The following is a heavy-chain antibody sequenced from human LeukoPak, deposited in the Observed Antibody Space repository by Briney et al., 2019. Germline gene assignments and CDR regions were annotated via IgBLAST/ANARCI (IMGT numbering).Heavy chain of an antibody. CDR1: GFKLSSYY. V-gene: IGHV3-74*03. J-gene: IGHJ4*02. Sequence: PGGSLRLACAASGFKLSSYYMDWVPQGPGKGLVCVSRLKSDGSSTKYADSVQGRFTISRDDAKNTLYLRMTSVRVEDAAVYYCARTTMETQYFDRWGQGTLVTVSS. CDR3: ARTTMETQYFDR. D-gene: IGHD1-1*01. CDR2: LKSDGSST.